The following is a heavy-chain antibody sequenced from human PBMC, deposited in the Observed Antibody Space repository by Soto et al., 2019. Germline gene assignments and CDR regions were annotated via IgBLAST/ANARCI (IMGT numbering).Heavy chain of an antibody. CDR1: GFTFSTYT. CDR2: ISSGSIYI. Sequence: GGSLRLSCAASGFTFSTYTMNWVRQAPGKGLEWISSISSGSIYIYYAGSVKGRFTISRDNAKNSLFLQMNSLRADDTAVYYCARDILSGGAYFDSWGHGTKVTV. D-gene: IGHD3-10*01. J-gene: IGHJ5*01. V-gene: IGHV3-21*01. CDR3: ARDILSGGAYFDS.